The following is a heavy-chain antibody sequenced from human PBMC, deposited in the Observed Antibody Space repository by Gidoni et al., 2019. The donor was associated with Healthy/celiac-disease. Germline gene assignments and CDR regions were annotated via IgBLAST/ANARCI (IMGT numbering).Heavy chain of an antibody. V-gene: IGHV3-30-3*01. CDR1: GFPFSSYA. J-gene: IGHJ4*02. Sequence: QVQLVESGGGVVWPGRSLRFSCVASGFPFSSYAMHLVRQAPGKGLEWLAVIAYDGSNKYYADSVKGRFTISRDNSKNTLYLQMNSLRAEDTAVYYCARAYGDYDPVGYWGQGTLVTVSS. CDR2: IAYDGSNK. CDR3: ARAYGDYDPVGY. D-gene: IGHD4-17*01.